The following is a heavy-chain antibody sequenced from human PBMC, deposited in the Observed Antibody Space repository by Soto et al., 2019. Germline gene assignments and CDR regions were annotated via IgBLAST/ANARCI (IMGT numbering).Heavy chain of an antibody. J-gene: IGHJ4*02. CDR2: INAGNGNT. D-gene: IGHD3-22*01. CDR1: GYTFTSYA. Sequence: QVQLVQSGAEVKKPGASVKVSCKASGYTFTSYAMHWVRQAPGQRLEWMGWINAGNGNTKYSQKFQGRVTITRDTSASTAYMELSSLSSEDTAVYYCARVLGGIYYYSSGYYHRRGDYFDYWGQGTLVTVSS. CDR3: ARVLGGIYYYSSGYYHRRGDYFDY. V-gene: IGHV1-3*01.